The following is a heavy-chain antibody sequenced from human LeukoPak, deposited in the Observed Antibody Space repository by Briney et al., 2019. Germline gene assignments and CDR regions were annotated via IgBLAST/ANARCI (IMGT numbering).Heavy chain of an antibody. D-gene: IGHD5-12*01. CDR1: GGTFSSYA. CDR2: IIPIFGTA. V-gene: IGHV1-69*13. CDR3: ARDGGGDDFSNWFDP. J-gene: IGHJ5*02. Sequence: EASVKVSCKASGGTFSSYAISWVRQAPGQGLEWMGGIIPIFGTANYAQKFQGRVTITADESTSTAYMELSSLRSEDTAVYYCARDGGGDDFSNWFDPWGQGTLVTVSS.